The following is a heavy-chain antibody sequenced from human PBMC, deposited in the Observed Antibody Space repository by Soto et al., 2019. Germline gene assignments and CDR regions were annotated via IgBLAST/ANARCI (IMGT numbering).Heavy chain of an antibody. CDR2: TYYRSKWYN. Sequence: PSRGLEWLGRTYYRSKWYNDYAVSVKSRITINPDTSKNQFSLQLNSVTPEDTAVYYCASGSVAGDYYYYYGMDVWVQGTSVTGSS. J-gene: IGHJ6*02. CDR3: ASGSVAGDYYYYYGMDV. V-gene: IGHV6-1*01. D-gene: IGHD6-19*01.